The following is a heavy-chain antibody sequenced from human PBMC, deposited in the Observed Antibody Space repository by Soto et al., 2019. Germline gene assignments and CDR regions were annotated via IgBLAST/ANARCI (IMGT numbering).Heavy chain of an antibody. V-gene: IGHV1-18*01. J-gene: IGHJ6*02. Sequence: GASVKVSCKASGYTFTSYGISWVRQAPGQGLEWMGWISAYNGNTNYAQKLQGRVTMTTDTSTSTAYMELRSLRSDDTAVYYCAREYGDSPIPGYGMDVWGQGTTVTVSS. CDR1: GYTFTSYG. CDR3: AREYGDSPIPGYGMDV. D-gene: IGHD4-17*01. CDR2: ISAYNGNT.